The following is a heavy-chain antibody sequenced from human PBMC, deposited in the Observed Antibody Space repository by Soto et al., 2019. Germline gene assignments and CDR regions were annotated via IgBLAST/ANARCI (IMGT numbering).Heavy chain of an antibody. CDR1: GGSISSYY. CDR3: ARQYYDILTGYHYYFDY. CDR2: IYYSGST. Sequence: SETLSLTCTVSGGSISSYYWSWIRQPPGKGLEWIGYIYYSGSTNYNPSLKSRLIMSVDTSKNQFSLKLSSVTAADTALYYCARQYYDILTGYHYYFDYWGQGTLVTVSS. J-gene: IGHJ4*02. V-gene: IGHV4-59*08. D-gene: IGHD3-9*01.